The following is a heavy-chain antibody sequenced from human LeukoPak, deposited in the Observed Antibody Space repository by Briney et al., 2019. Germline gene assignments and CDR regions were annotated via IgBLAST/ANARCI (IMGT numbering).Heavy chain of an antibody. CDR3: ARDPVAGTSFTLDS. V-gene: IGHV4-39*02. J-gene: IGHJ4*02. CDR1: GGSISSSSYY. D-gene: IGHD6-19*01. CDR2: IYYSGST. Sequence: SETLSLTCTVSGGSISSSSYYWGWIRQPPGKGLEWIGSIYYSGSTYYNPSLKSRVTISVDTSKNQFSLQLNSVTPEDTAVYDCARDPVAGTSFTLDSWGQGTLVTVSS.